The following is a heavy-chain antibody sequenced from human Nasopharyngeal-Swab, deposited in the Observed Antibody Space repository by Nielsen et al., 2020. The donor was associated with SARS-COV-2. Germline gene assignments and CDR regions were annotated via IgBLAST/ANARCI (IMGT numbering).Heavy chain of an antibody. V-gene: IGHV3-23*01. CDR2: ISGSGGST. CDR1: GFTSSSYA. CDR3: AKDDPGFTPDYSNYGV. Sequence: GESLNISCAASGFTSSSYAMSWVRQAPGKGLEWVSAISGSGGSTYYADSVKGRFTISRDNSKNTLYLQMNSLRAEDTAVYYCAKDDPGFTPDYSNYGVWGQGTLVTVSS. J-gene: IGHJ4*02. D-gene: IGHD4-11*01.